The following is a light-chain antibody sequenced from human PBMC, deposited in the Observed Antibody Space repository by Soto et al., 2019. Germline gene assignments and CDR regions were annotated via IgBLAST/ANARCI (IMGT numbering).Light chain of an antibody. CDR3: QSYDSSLSGVV. CDR1: SSNIGAGYD. Sequence: QLVLAQPPSVSGDPGQRVTISCTGSSSNIGAGYDVHWYQQPPGTAPKLLIHANNNRPSGVPDRFSGSRSGTSASLAITGLQAEDEADYYCQSYDSSLSGVVFGGGTKLTVL. J-gene: IGLJ2*01. V-gene: IGLV1-40*01. CDR2: ANN.